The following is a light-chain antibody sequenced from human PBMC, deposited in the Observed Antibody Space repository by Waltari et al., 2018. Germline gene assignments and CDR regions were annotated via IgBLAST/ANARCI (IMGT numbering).Light chain of an antibody. Sequence: DIVMTQSPDSLAVSLGERATINCKSSQSVLYSSNNKNYLAWYQQKPGQPPKLLISWASTRESGVPYRFSGSGSGTDFTLTISSLQAEDVAVYYCQQYYSTPFTFGPGTKVDIK. V-gene: IGKV4-1*01. CDR1: QSVLYSSNNKNY. CDR2: WAS. CDR3: QQYYSTPFT. J-gene: IGKJ3*01.